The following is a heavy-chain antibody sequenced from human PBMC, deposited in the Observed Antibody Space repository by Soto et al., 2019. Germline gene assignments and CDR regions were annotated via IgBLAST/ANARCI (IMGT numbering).Heavy chain of an antibody. CDR1: GGSISSYY. CDR2: IYYSGST. Sequence: SETLSLTCTVSGGSISSYYWSWIRQPPGKGLEWIGYIYYSGSTNYNPSLKSRVTISVDTSKNQFSLKLSSVTAADTAVYYCAREGSTSCYPPCRFDPWGQGTLVTVSS. CDR3: AREGSTSCYPPCRFDP. D-gene: IGHD2-2*01. V-gene: IGHV4-59*01. J-gene: IGHJ5*02.